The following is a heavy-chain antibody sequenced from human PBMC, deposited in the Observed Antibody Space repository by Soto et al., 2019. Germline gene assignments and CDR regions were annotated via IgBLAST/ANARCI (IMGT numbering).Heavy chain of an antibody. CDR2: IYYSGST. V-gene: IGHV4-59*01. CDR3: ARRVVVPAAPGLGYYYYMDV. D-gene: IGHD2-2*01. J-gene: IGHJ6*03. CDR1: GGSISSYY. Sequence: SETLSLTCTVSGGSISSYYWSWIRQPPGKGLEWIGYIYYSGSTNYNPSLKSRVTISVDTSKNQFSLKLSSVTAADTAVYYCARRVVVPAAPGLGYYYYMDVWGKGTTVTVSS.